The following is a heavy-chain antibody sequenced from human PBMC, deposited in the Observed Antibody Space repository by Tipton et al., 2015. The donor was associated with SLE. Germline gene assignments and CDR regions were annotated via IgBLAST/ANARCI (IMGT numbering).Heavy chain of an antibody. CDR2: YSYTGST. D-gene: IGHD6-13*01. Sequence: TLSLTCSVSGDSISNGGRYWSWIRQRPGKGLEWIGYYSYTGSTYYNPSLQSRVSILVDTSENQFSLKVKSVSAADTAVYYCARVSGGIAYMDVWGKGTTVTFSS. J-gene: IGHJ6*03. V-gene: IGHV4-31*03. CDR3: ARVSGGIAYMDV. CDR1: GDSISNGGRY.